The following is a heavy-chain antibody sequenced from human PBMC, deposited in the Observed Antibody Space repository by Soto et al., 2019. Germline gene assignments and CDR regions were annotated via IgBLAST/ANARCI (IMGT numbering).Heavy chain of an antibody. CDR1: GFMFSNHG. V-gene: IGHV3-33*01. Sequence: QVQLVESGGGVVQPGRSLRLSCAASGFMFSNHGMHWVRQAPGKGLEWVAVICSDGNNRYYADSVKGRFTISRDNSKNPVYRQMNSLRAEDTAVYYCVRGDNWNDEASDYWGQGTLVTVSS. J-gene: IGHJ4*02. CDR3: VRGDNWNDEASDY. D-gene: IGHD1-1*01. CDR2: ICSDGNNR.